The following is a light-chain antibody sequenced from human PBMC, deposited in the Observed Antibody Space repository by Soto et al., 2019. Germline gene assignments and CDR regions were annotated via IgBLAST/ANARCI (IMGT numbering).Light chain of an antibody. Sequence: QSVLTQPPSASGTPGQRVTISCSGSSSNIGSNYVYWYQQLPGTAPKLLIYRNNQRPSGVPDRFSGSKSGTSASLAISGLRSEDEADYDCAAWDDSLRALYVVGTGTKLTVL. J-gene: IGLJ1*01. CDR1: SSNIGSNY. CDR2: RNN. CDR3: AAWDDSLRALYV. V-gene: IGLV1-47*01.